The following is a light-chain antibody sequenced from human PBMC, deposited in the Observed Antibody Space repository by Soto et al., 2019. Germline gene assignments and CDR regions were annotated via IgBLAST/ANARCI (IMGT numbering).Light chain of an antibody. V-gene: IGKV3-11*01. CDR2: DAF. Sequence: EIVLTQSPATLSLSPGERATLSCRASQSVTNSLAWYQQKPGQAPRLLIYDAFIRATGIPDRFSGSGSGTDFTLTISSLEPEDSAVYYCQQRSNWPPEFTFGQGTRVEIK. J-gene: IGKJ2*01. CDR3: QQRSNWPPEFT. CDR1: QSVTNS.